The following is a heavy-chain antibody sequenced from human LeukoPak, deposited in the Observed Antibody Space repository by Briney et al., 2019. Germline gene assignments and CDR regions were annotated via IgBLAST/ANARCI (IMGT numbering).Heavy chain of an antibody. CDR2: IYYSGST. J-gene: IGHJ6*02. CDR1: GGSISSDY. Sequence: SESLSLTCTVSGGSISSDYWSWVRQPPGKGLGWIGYIYYSGSTNYNPSLKSRVTISVDTSKNQFSLKLSSVTAADTAVYYCARRQNPVGGYYYYGMDVWGQGTTVTVSS. V-gene: IGHV4-59*08. CDR3: ARRQNPVGGYYYYGMDV. D-gene: IGHD3-10*01.